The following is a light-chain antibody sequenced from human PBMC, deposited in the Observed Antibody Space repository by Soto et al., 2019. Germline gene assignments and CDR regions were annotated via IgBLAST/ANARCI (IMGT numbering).Light chain of an antibody. CDR3: QQYGSSPLSFRTYT. CDR1: QSVSSSY. Sequence: EMVLTQSPGTLSLSPGERATLSCRASQSVSSSYLAWYQQKPGQAPRLLIYGASSRATGIPDRFSGSGSGTDFTLTISSLEPEDFAVYYCQQYGSSPLSFRTYTFGQGTKLEIK. V-gene: IGKV3-20*01. J-gene: IGKJ2*01. CDR2: GAS.